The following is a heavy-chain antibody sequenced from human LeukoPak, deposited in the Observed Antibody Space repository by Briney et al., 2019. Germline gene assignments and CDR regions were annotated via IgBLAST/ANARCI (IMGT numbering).Heavy chain of an antibody. Sequence: GGSLRLSCAASGFTFSSYEMNWVRQAPGKGLEWVSYISISGNTIYYADSVKGRFTISRDNSKNTLNLQMNSLRAEDTAVYYCVKDRTGTYTLDYWGQGTLVTVSS. CDR1: GFTFSSYE. D-gene: IGHD3-10*01. J-gene: IGHJ4*02. CDR2: ISISGNTI. V-gene: IGHV3-48*03. CDR3: VKDRTGTYTLDY.